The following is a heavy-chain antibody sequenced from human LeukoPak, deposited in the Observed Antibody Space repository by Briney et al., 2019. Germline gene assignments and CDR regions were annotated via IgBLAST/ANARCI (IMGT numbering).Heavy chain of an antibody. CDR2: IYYSGST. V-gene: IGHV4-59*01. Sequence: SETLSLTCTVSGGSISSYYWSWIRQPPGKGLEWIGYIYYSGSTNDNPSLKSRVTISVDTSKNQFSLKLSSVTAADTAVYYCARAEDYGDSYFDYWGQGTLVTVSS. CDR3: ARAEDYGDSYFDY. J-gene: IGHJ4*02. D-gene: IGHD4-17*01. CDR1: GGSISSYY.